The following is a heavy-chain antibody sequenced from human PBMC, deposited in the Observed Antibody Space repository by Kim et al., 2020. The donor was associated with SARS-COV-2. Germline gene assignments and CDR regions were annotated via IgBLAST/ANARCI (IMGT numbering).Heavy chain of an antibody. CDR3: AREWIAAAALDY. Sequence: GGSLRLSCAASGFTFSSYGMHWVRQAPGKGLEWVAVISYDGSNKYYADSVKGRFTISRDNSKNTLYLQMNSLRAEDTAVYYCAREWIAAAALDYWGQGTLVTVSS. V-gene: IGHV3-33*05. CDR1: GFTFSSYG. CDR2: ISYDGSNK. D-gene: IGHD6-13*01. J-gene: IGHJ4*02.